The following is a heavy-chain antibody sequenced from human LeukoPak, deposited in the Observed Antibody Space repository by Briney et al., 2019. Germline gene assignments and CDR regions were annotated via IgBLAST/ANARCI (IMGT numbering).Heavy chain of an antibody. Sequence: PSETLSLTCTVSGVSISSYYWSWVRQPPGKGLEWIGNIYDSGSTNYNPSLKSRVTISVDTSKNQFSLKLSSVTAADTAVYYCARYRAYSSSYLDYWGQGTLVTVSS. CDR1: GVSISSYY. D-gene: IGHD6-6*01. CDR2: IYDSGST. V-gene: IGHV4-59*01. CDR3: ARYRAYSSSYLDY. J-gene: IGHJ4*02.